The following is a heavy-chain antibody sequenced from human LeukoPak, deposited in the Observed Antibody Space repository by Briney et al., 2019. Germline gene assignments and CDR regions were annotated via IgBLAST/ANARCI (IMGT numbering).Heavy chain of an antibody. D-gene: IGHD2-15*01. CDR1: GYTFTGYY. Sequence: ASVRASCRASGYTFTGYYMHWVRQAPGQGLEWMGWINPHSGDTKYAQKFQGRVTMTRDTSISTAYMELSRLRSDDTALYYCARGLDDYSLPVDYWGQGALVTVSS. J-gene: IGHJ4*02. CDR2: INPHSGDT. CDR3: ARGLDDYSLPVDY. V-gene: IGHV1-2*02.